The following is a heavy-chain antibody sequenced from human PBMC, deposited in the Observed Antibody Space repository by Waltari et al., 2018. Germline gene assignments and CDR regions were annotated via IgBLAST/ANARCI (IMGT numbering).Heavy chain of an antibody. V-gene: IGHV3-23*01. J-gene: IGHJ4*02. CDR2: INDRGDIT. CDR1: GFTFSRFA. Sequence: EMQLLESGGGLVQPGGSLSLSCAPSGFTFSRFAMNWVRQAPGKGLEWVSIINDRGDITNTADSLKGRFTVSRDNSRDTLYLHMNNLTAEDTAVYYCATRNYLDSWGRGALVTVSS. CDR3: ATRNYLDS.